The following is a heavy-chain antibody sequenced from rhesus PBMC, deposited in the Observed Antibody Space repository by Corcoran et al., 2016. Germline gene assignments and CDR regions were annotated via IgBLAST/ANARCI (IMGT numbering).Heavy chain of an antibody. CDR2: IDPSKSDA. CDR3: ARGRTLGFDY. Sequence: EVQLAQSGAEVKRPGASLKISCKTSGYSLNNYWISWVRQMSGKGLEWMGAIDPSKSDARYSPSFQGQVTISADKSITTAYLQWSSLKASDTATYYCARGRTLGFDYWGQGVLVTVSS. CDR1: GYSLNNYW. J-gene: IGHJ4*01. D-gene: IGHD2-39*01. V-gene: IGHV5-20*02.